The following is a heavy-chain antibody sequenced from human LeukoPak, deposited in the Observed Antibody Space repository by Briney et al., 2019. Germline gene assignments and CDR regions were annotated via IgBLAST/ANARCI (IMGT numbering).Heavy chain of an antibody. CDR2: IRPDGSEA. CDR1: GFTFSSSW. Sequence: GGSLTLSCAASGFTFSSSWMTWVRQAPGKGLEWVAVIRPDGSEAAYVDSVIGRFTISRDNAKNSLFLQMISLGVEDTAVYYCTRDRAYKTFDYWGQGALVTISS. CDR3: TRDRAYKTFDY. D-gene: IGHD3-16*01. V-gene: IGHV3-7*04. J-gene: IGHJ4*02.